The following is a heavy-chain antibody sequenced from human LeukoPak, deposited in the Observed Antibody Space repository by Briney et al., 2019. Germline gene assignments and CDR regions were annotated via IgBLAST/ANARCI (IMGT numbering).Heavy chain of an antibody. V-gene: IGHV1-24*01. CDR2: FDPEDGET. D-gene: IGHD5-18*01. J-gene: IGHJ6*02. CDR1: GYSLTELS. Sequence: ASVKVSCKISGYSLTELSRHWVRQDPGKGLEWMGGFDPEDGETIYAQKFQGRVTMTEDTSTDTAYMELSSLRSEDTAVYYCATRLDTAMVRLGPSYGMDVWGQGTTVTVSS. CDR3: ATRLDTAMVRLGPSYGMDV.